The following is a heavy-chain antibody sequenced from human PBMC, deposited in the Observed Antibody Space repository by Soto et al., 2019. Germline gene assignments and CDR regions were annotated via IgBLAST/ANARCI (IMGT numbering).Heavy chain of an antibody. D-gene: IGHD6-13*01. V-gene: IGHV1-2*02. J-gene: IGHJ6*02. CDR2: INPNSGVT. CDR3: ARSLLDEYSSSWRSAYYGMDV. CDR1: GFTFSAYY. Sequence: QVQLVQSGAEVKKPGASVKVSCKASGFTFSAYYIYWVRQAPGQGLEWIGWINPNSGVTNNAQKFQGRVTMTRDTSTSTVYMELSALIPDETAVYYCARSLLDEYSSSWRSAYYGMDVWGQGTTVTVSS.